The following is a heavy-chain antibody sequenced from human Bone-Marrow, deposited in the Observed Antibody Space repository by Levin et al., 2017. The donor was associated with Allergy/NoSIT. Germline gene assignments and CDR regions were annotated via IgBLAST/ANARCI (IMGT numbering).Heavy chain of an antibody. J-gene: IGHJ6*02. V-gene: IGHV4-4*07. CDR2: VYTSGNT. CDR1: GGSMRSYY. CDR3: ASNSGYSGMDV. D-gene: IGHD6-19*01. Sequence: SETLSLTCSVSGGSMRSYYWSWIRQPTGKGLEWIGRVYTSGNTNYNPSLRSRVTLSLDTSKNQFSLTLTSVTAADTAVYYWASNSGYSGMDVWGQGTTVTVSS.